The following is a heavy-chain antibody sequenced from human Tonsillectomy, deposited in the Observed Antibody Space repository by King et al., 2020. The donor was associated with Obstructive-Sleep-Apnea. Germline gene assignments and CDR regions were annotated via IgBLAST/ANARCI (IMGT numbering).Heavy chain of an antibody. D-gene: IGHD3-3*01. CDR2: SNHSVST. CDR1: GGSFSGYY. CDR3: ARRTYYDFWSGYYLDY. Sequence: VQLQQWGAGLLKPSETLSLTCAVYGGSFSGYYWSWIRQPPGKGLEWIVESNHSVSTNYNPSLKRRVTISVDTSKNQFSLKLSSVTAADTAVYYCARRTYYDFWSGYYLDYWGQGTLVTVSS. J-gene: IGHJ4*02. V-gene: IGHV4-34*01.